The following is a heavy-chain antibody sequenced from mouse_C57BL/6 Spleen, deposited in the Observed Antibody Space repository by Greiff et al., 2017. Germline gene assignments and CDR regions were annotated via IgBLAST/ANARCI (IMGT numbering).Heavy chain of an antibody. Sequence: EVKVVESGGGLVKPGGSLKLSCAASGFTFSSYAMSWVRQTPEKRLEWVATISDGGSYTYYPDNVKGRFTISRENAKNNLYLQRSHLKSEDTAMYYCAREGYYYGSSPWFAYWGQGTLVTVSA. CDR2: ISDGGSYT. V-gene: IGHV5-4*01. CDR1: GFTFSSYA. CDR3: AREGYYYGSSPWFAY. D-gene: IGHD1-1*01. J-gene: IGHJ3*01.